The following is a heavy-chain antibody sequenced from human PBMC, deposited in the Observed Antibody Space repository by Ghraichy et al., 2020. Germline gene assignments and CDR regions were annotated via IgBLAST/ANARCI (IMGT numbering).Heavy chain of an antibody. CDR3: AGGTRSCPDY. CDR2: ISYDGSNK. CDR1: GFTFSSYA. Sequence: LSLTCAASGFTFSSYAMHWVRQAPGKGLEWVAVISYDGSNKYYADSVKGRFTISRDNSKNTLYLQMNSLRAEDTAVYYCAGGTRSCPDYWGQGTLVTVSS. V-gene: IGHV3-30*04. J-gene: IGHJ4*02. D-gene: IGHD1-26*01.